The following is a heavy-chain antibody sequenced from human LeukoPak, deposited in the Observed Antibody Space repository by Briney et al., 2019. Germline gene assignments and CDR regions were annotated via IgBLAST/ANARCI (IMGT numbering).Heavy chain of an antibody. CDR2: IYYSGST. CDR3: ARRRRDYGGKYFDY. D-gene: IGHD4-23*01. V-gene: IGHV4-31*03. J-gene: IGHJ4*02. Sequence: TLSLTCTVSGGSISSGGYYWSWIRQHPGKGLEWIGYIYYSGSTYYNPSLKSRVTISVDTSKNQFSLKLSSVTAADTAVYYCARRRRDYGGKYFDYWGQGTLVTVSS. CDR1: GGSISSGGYY.